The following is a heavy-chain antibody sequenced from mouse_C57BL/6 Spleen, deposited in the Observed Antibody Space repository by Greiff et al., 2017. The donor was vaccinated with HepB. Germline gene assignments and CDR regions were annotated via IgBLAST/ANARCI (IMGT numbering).Heavy chain of an antibody. D-gene: IGHD1-1*01. CDR2: IYPGSGST. CDR3: ARPFGSSLYAMDY. V-gene: IGHV1-55*01. CDR1: GYTFTSYW. Sequence: VQLQQSGAELVKPGASVKMSCKASGYTFTSYWITWVKQRPGQGLEWIGDIYPGSGSTNYNEKFKSKATLTVDTSSSTAYMQLSSLTSEDSAVYYCARPFGSSLYAMDYWGQGTSVTVSS. J-gene: IGHJ4*01.